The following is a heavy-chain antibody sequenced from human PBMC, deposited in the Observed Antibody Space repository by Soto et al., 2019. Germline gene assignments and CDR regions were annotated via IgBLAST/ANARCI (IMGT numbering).Heavy chain of an antibody. V-gene: IGHV4-59*01. D-gene: IGHD5-12*01. Sequence: PSETLSLTCTVSSDSISSYYWSWIRQPPGKRLEWIGYISYSGSTDYNPSLKSRVTISGDTSKNQFSLKVSSVTAADTAVYYGARGTSWQSPLDYWGQGTLVTVS. J-gene: IGHJ4*02. CDR2: ISYSGST. CDR1: SDSISSYY. CDR3: ARGTSWQSPLDY.